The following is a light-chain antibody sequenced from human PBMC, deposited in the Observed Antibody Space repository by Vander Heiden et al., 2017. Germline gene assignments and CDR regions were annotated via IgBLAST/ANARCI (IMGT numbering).Light chain of an antibody. Sequence: DIQMTQSPSTLSASVGDRVTITCRASPSISIWLAWNQQKPGKAPKLLIYKASSLESGVPSRFSGSGSGTEFTLTISSLQPDDFATYYCQQYNSSFGGGTKVEIK. V-gene: IGKV1-5*03. CDR1: PSISIW. J-gene: IGKJ4*01. CDR3: QQYNSS. CDR2: KAS.